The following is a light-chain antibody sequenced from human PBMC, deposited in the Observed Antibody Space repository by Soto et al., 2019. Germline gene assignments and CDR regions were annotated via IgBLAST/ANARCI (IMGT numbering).Light chain of an antibody. CDR3: QQYGSSPLT. CDR1: QSVRTY. J-gene: IGKJ4*01. CDR2: DVS. V-gene: IGKV3-11*01. Sequence: EIVLTQSPATLSLSPGERATLSCRASQSVRTYLAWYQQKPGQAPRLLIYDVSNRATGIPARFSGSGSGTDFTLTISRLEPEDFAVYYCQQYGSSPLTFGGGTKVDIK.